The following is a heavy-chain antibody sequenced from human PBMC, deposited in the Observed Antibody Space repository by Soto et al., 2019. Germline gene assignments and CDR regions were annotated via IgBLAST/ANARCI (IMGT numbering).Heavy chain of an antibody. CDR1: GFPFSDYY. D-gene: IGHD3-10*01. CDR3: ARISYGSGSYYGPAFDI. CDR2: ISPKSTYR. V-gene: IGHV3-11*06. Sequence: GGSLRLSCATSGFPFSDYYMSWIRQAPGKGLEWLSHISPKSTYRNYADSVKGRFTISRDNTKSSLFLQMNSLGVEDTAVYYCARISYGSGSYYGPAFDIWGQGTMVTVSS. J-gene: IGHJ3*02.